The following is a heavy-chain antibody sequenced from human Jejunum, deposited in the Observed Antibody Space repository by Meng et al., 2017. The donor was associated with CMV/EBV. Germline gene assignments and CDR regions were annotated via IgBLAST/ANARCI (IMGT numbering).Heavy chain of an antibody. CDR2: IKQDESAT. V-gene: IGHV3-7*01. D-gene: IGHD2-15*01. J-gene: IGHJ4*02. CDR3: VREDIVVFYY. Sequence: SCSVSGFSVINFWMSGVRQAPGMGREWVANIKQDESATYYADSVKGRFTISRDNAKNSLYLQMDNLRADDTAVYYCVREDIVVFYYWGQGTLVTVSS. CDR1: GFSVINFW.